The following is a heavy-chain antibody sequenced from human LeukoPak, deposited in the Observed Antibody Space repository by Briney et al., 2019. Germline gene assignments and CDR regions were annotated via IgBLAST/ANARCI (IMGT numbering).Heavy chain of an antibody. V-gene: IGHV1-18*01. Sequence: GASVKVSCKASGYTFTSYGISWVRQAPGQGLEWMGWISAYNGNTNYAQKLQGRVTMTTDTSASTDDMELRSLKSDDTAVYYCAKGPLLWFVELLPLANGFDYWGQGTLVTVSS. CDR1: GYTFTSYG. J-gene: IGHJ4*02. CDR2: ISAYNGNT. CDR3: AKGPLLWFVELLPLANGFDY. D-gene: IGHD3-10*01.